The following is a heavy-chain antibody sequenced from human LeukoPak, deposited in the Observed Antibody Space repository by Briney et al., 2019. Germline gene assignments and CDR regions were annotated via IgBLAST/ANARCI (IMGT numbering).Heavy chain of an antibody. CDR1: GGSLSSGSYY. Sequence: SETLSLTCTVSGGSLSSGSYYWSWIRQPPGTGLEWVGYIYYSGSTNYNPSLKSRVTISVDTSKNQFSLKLSSVTAADTAVYYCASSGTTQLYDYWGQGTLVTVSS. V-gene: IGHV4-61*01. CDR2: IYYSGST. CDR3: ASSGTTQLYDY. D-gene: IGHD1-1*01. J-gene: IGHJ4*02.